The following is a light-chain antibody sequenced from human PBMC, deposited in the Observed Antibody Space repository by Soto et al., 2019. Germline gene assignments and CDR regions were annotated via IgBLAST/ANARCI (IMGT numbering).Light chain of an antibody. J-gene: IGKJ5*01. CDR1: ETISTF. CDR3: QQSYSTSPIT. CDR2: AAS. V-gene: IGKV1-39*01. Sequence: EIQMTQSPSSLSASVGDRVTMTCRASETISTFLNWYQHKPGKAPKLLIYAASRLQSGVPSRFSGSGSGTDFTLTINGLQPEDFASYYCQQSYSTSPITCGQGTRLEI.